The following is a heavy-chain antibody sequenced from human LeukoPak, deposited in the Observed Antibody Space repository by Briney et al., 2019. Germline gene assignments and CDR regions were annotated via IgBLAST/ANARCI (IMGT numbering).Heavy chain of an antibody. J-gene: IGHJ6*02. D-gene: IGHD2-15*01. CDR1: GGSISSGDYY. CDR2: IYYSGST. CDR3: ARRSGYYFYCGMDV. Sequence: SETLSLTCTVSGGSISSGDYYWSWIRQPPGKSLEWIGYIYYSGSTYYNPSLKSRVTISVDTSKNQFSLKLSSVTAADTAVYYCARRSGYYFYCGMDVWGQGTTVTVSS. V-gene: IGHV4-30-4*01.